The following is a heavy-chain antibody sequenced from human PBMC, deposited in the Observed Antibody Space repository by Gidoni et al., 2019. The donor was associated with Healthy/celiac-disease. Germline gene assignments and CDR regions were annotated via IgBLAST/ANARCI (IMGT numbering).Heavy chain of an antibody. Sequence: EVQLVQAGAEVKRPGESLKISCKGCGNSFTSYWIGWGRQKPGKGLEWMGIIYPGDSDTRYSPSFQGQVTISADKSISTAYLQWSSLTASDTAMYYCARHDSSSTWFDPWGQGTLVTVSS. CDR3: ARHDSSSTWFDP. CDR1: GNSFTSYW. CDR2: IYPGDSDT. V-gene: IGHV5-51*01. J-gene: IGHJ5*02. D-gene: IGHD3-22*01.